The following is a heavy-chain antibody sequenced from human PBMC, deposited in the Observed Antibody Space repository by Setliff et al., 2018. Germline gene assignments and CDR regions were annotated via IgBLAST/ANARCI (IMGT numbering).Heavy chain of an antibody. D-gene: IGHD3-10*01. J-gene: IGHJ4*02. CDR3: ATWLVAYFASGTFPF. Sequence: PSETLSLTCGVSGFSIYSGYYWGWIRQPPGKGLEWIGSIYHSGSTRFNPSLKSRVTISVDTSKNQFSLKLNSVTAADTAVYYCATWLVAYFASGTFPFWGQGTRVTVSS. CDR2: IYHSGST. CDR1: GFSIYSGYY. V-gene: IGHV4-38-2*01.